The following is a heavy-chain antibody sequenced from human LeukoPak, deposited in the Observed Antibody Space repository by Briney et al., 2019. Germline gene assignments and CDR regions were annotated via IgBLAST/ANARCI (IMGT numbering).Heavy chain of an antibody. Sequence: PGGSLRLSCAASGFTVTSNYMSWVRQAPGKGLEWVSIIYSGGGAYYADSVKGRFTISRDNYRNTLFLQMNSLRAEDTATYYCARVFPPNWFDPWGQGTLVTVSS. V-gene: IGHV3-66*01. D-gene: IGHD3-10*02. J-gene: IGHJ5*02. CDR2: IYSGGGA. CDR3: ARVFPPNWFDP. CDR1: GFTVTSNY.